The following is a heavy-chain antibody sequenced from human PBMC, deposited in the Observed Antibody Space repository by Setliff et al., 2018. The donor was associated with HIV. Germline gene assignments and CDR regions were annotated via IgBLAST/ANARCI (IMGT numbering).Heavy chain of an antibody. J-gene: IGHJ4*02. V-gene: IGHV3-7*01. Sequence: GGSLRLSCAASGFTFSTYWMNWVRQAPGKGLEWVANIKQDGSEKYYVDSVKGRFTISRDNAKNSLYLQMNSLTADDTAVYYCARDSGTTMGASGPGYWGQGTLVTVSS. CDR1: GFTFSTYW. CDR3: ARDSGTTMGASGPGY. D-gene: IGHD1-26*01. CDR2: IKQDGSEK.